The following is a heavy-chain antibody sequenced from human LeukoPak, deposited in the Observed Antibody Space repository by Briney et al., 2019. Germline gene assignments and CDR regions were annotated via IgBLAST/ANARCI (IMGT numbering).Heavy chain of an antibody. CDR2: INRSRST. Sequence: PSETLSLTCAVYGGSFRGYYWSWIRPPPGKGLEWIGEINRSRSTNNNPSPESRVTISVDTSKNQFSLKLSSVTAADTAVYDCASSECRWLQFYCGQGTLVTVSS. D-gene: IGHD5-24*01. CDR1: GGSFRGYY. CDR3: ASSECRWLQFY. J-gene: IGHJ4*02. V-gene: IGHV4-34*01.